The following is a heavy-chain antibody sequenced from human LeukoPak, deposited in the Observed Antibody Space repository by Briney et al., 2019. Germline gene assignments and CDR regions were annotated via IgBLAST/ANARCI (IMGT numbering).Heavy chain of an antibody. CDR3: ARGPYGGYAVDY. Sequence: GGSLRLSCAASGITFSSNAMTWVRQAPGKGLVWVSGINSDESSTSYADSVKGRFTISRDNVKNMLYLQMNSLRAEDTAVYYCARGPYGGYAVDYWGQGTLVTVSP. D-gene: IGHD5-12*01. V-gene: IGHV3-74*01. CDR2: INSDESST. J-gene: IGHJ4*02. CDR1: GITFSSNA.